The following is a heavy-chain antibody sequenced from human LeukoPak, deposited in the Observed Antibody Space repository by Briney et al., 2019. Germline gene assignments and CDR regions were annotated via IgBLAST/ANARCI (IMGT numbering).Heavy chain of an antibody. CDR3: ASQLGGTTFH. CDR1: GVSINTYF. V-gene: IGHV4-59*01. CDR2: VYYNGIT. Sequence: SETLSLTCTVSGVSINTYFWSWIRQPPGKGLEWIGYVYYNGITNYYPSLKSRVSISLDTTKNQFSLRLNSVTAAETAVYYCASQLGGTTFHWGEGTLVSVST. J-gene: IGHJ4*02. D-gene: IGHD1/OR15-1a*01.